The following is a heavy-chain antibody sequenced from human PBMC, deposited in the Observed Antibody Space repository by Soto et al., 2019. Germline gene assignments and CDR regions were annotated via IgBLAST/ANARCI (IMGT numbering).Heavy chain of an antibody. J-gene: IGHJ6*02. Sequence: QVQLVQSGAEVKKPGSSVKVSCKASGGTFSSYAISWVRQAPGQGLEWMGGIIPIFGTANYAQKFQGRVTITADESTSTAYMELSSLRSEDTAVYYYARYYYDSSGLTTYGMDVWGQGTTVTVSS. CDR1: GGTFSSYA. D-gene: IGHD3-22*01. V-gene: IGHV1-69*01. CDR3: ARYYYDSSGLTTYGMDV. CDR2: IIPIFGTA.